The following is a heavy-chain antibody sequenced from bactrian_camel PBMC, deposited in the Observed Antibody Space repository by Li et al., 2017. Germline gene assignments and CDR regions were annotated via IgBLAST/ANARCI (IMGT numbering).Heavy chain of an antibody. CDR1: GHIDSSYC. CDR2: IRPGVGTT. J-gene: IGHJ4*01. CDR3: AADPRRWVAGAELAVLFDHK. Sequence: QVQLVESGGGSVQEGGSLTLSCTPSGHIDSSYCMGWFRQVSGKEREAVAAIRPGVGTTFYADSVKGRFTVSRDAAKVGVHLQMTNLKPDDTAMYYCAADPRRWVAGAELAVLFDHKGARGTQVTVS. D-gene: IGHD6*01. V-gene: IGHV3-3*01.